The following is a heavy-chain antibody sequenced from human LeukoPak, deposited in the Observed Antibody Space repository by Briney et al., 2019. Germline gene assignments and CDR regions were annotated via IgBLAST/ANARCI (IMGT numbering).Heavy chain of an antibody. Sequence: KPSETLSLTCTVSGGSISSYYWSWIRQPPGKGLEWIGYIYYSGSTYYNPSLKSRVTISIDTSKNQFSLKLSSVTAADTAVYYCVRDSRLTGTHYFDYWGQGTLVTVSS. J-gene: IGHJ4*02. V-gene: IGHV4-59*12. CDR3: VRDSRLTGTHYFDY. CDR1: GGSISSYY. D-gene: IGHD1-20*01. CDR2: IYYSGST.